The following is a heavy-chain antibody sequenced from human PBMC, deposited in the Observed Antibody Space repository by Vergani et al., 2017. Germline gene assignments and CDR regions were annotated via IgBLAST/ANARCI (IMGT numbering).Heavy chain of an antibody. D-gene: IGHD3-9*01. Sequence: QLQLQESGPGLVKPSETLSLTCTVSGGSISSSSYYWGWIRQPPGKGLEWIGEINHSGSTNYNPSLKSRVTISVDTSKNQFSLKLSSVTAADTAVYYCARGISGWYDILTGYYNLGVPYYYYMDVWGKGTTVTVSS. J-gene: IGHJ6*03. CDR2: INHSGST. V-gene: IGHV4-39*07. CDR3: ARGISGWYDILTGYYNLGVPYYYYMDV. CDR1: GGSISSSSYY.